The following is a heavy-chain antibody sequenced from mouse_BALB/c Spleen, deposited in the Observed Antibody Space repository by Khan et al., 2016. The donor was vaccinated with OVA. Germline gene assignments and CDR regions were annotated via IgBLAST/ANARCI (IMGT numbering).Heavy chain of an antibody. CDR3: ERPAITTVVARSYWFFDV. Sequence: EVELVESGGGLVKSGGSLKLSCAASGFTFSTYAMSWVRQTPEQRLEWVATISTGDTYTYYPDSVKGRFTISRDTAKNTLYLQMSRLRSEDTAMYYCERPAITTVVARSYWFFDVWGAGTTVTVST. CDR2: ISTGDTYT. D-gene: IGHD1-1*01. J-gene: IGHJ1*01. V-gene: IGHV5-9-3*01. CDR1: GFTFSTYA.